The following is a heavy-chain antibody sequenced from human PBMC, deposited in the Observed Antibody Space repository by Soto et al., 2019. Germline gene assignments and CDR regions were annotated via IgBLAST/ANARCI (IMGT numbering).Heavy chain of an antibody. Sequence: SLSLTCPVSGGSISSGGYYWSWIRQHPGKGLEWIGYIYYSGSTYYNPSLKSRVTISVDTSKNQFSLKLSSVTAADTAVYYCARGSSPRYYDFWSGYSNYYYGMDVWGQGTTVTVSS. CDR3: ARGSSPRYYDFWSGYSNYYYGMDV. J-gene: IGHJ6*02. CDR1: GGSISSGGYY. V-gene: IGHV4-31*03. CDR2: IYYSGST. D-gene: IGHD3-3*01.